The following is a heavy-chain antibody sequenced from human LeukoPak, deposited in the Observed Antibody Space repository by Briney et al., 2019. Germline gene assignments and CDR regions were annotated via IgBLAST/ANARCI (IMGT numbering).Heavy chain of an antibody. V-gene: IGHV5-51*01. D-gene: IGHD2-21*02. CDR2: IYPGDSDT. CDR1: GYSFTSYW. Sequence: GESLKISCKGSGYSFTSYWIGWVRQMPGKGLEWMGIIYPGDSDTRYSSSFQGQVTISADKSISTAYLQWSSLKASDTAMYYCARVGCGGDCSYSFDYWGQGTLVTVSS. J-gene: IGHJ4*02. CDR3: ARVGCGGDCSYSFDY.